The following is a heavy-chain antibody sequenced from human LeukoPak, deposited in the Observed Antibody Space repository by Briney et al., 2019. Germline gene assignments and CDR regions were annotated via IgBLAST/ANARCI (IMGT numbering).Heavy chain of an antibody. CDR1: GFTFSSYS. D-gene: IGHD2-15*01. CDR3: AKVRVGTAHFDY. V-gene: IGHV3-21*03. J-gene: IGHJ4*02. CDR2: ISSSSSYI. Sequence: GGSLRLSCAASGFTFSSYSMNWVRQAPGKGLEWVSSISSSSSYIYYADSVKGRFTISRDNSKNTLYLQMNSLRPEDTAVYYCAKVRVGTAHFDYWGQGTPVTVSS.